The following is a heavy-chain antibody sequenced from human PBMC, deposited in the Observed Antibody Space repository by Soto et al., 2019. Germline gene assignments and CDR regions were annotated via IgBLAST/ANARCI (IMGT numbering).Heavy chain of an antibody. Sequence: GGSLRLSCAASGFTFSSYAMSWVRQAPGKGLEWVSAISGSGGSTYYADSVKGRFTISRDNSKNTLYLQMNSLRAEDTAVYYCAKDRPAAYSSGVGYYYYGMAVWGQGTTVTVSS. J-gene: IGHJ6*02. CDR2: ISGSGGST. V-gene: IGHV3-23*01. CDR3: AKDRPAAYSSGVGYYYYGMAV. CDR1: GFTFSSYA. D-gene: IGHD6-19*01.